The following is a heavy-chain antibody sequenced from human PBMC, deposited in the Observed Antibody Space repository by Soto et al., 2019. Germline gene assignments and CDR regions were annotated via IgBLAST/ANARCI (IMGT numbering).Heavy chain of an antibody. Sequence: SETLSLTCTVSGGSISSGDYYWSWIRQPPGKGLEWIGYIYYSGSTYYNPSLKSRVTISVDTSKNQFSLKLSSVTAADTAVYYCARDAPGYRYYYYVMDVWGQGPTAPFS. CDR1: GGSISSGDYY. J-gene: IGHJ6*02. CDR2: IYYSGST. D-gene: IGHD5-18*01. CDR3: ARDAPGYRYYYYVMDV. V-gene: IGHV4-30-4*01.